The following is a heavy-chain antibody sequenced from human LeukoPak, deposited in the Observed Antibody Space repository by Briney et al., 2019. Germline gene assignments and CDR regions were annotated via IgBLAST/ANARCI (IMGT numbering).Heavy chain of an antibody. J-gene: IGHJ4*02. V-gene: IGHV3-9*01. CDR1: GFTFDDYA. CDR3: AKGGAMGPYDYFDY. CDR2: ISWNSGSI. Sequence: GGSLRLSCAASGFTFDDYAMHWVRQAPGKGLEWVSGISWNSGSIGYVDSVKGRFTISRDNAKKSLYLQMNSPRAEDTALYYCAKGGAMGPYDYFDYWGQGTLVIVSS. D-gene: IGHD1-26*01.